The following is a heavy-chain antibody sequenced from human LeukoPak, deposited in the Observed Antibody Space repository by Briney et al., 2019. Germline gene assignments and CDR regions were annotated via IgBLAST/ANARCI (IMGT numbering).Heavy chain of an antibody. J-gene: IGHJ6*02. D-gene: IGHD1-26*01. V-gene: IGHV3-21*01. Sequence: GGSLRLSCAASGFTFSSYSMNWVRQAPGKGLEWVSSISSSSSYIYYADSVKGRFTISRDNAKNSLYLQMNSLRAEDTAVYYCARDKPLGGYYYGMDVWGQGTTVTVSS. CDR1: GFTFSSYS. CDR3: ARDKPLGGYYYGMDV. CDR2: ISSSSSYI.